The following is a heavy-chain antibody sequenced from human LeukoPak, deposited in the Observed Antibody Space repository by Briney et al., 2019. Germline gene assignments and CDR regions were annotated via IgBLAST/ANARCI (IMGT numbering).Heavy chain of an antibody. CDR2: ISGSGGST. CDR3: AKDLLNWGLGCFDY. J-gene: IGHJ4*02. Sequence: GGSLRLFCAASGFTFSSYAMSWVRQAPGKGLEWVSAISGSGGSTYYADSVKGRFTISRDNSKNTLYLQMNSLRAEDTAVYYCAKDLLNWGLGCFDYWGQGTLVTVSS. D-gene: IGHD7-27*01. CDR1: GFTFSSYA. V-gene: IGHV3-23*01.